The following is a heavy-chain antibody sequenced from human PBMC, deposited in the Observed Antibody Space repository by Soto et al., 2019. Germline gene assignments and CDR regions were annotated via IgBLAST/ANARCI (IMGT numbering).Heavy chain of an antibody. V-gene: IGHV4-39*01. CDR2: IYYSGST. CDR3: VSQRTSVLTQAYFDY. CDR1: GDSISSRSYY. D-gene: IGHD2-8*01. J-gene: IGHJ4*02. Sequence: PSETLSLTCTVTGDSISSRSYYWGWIRQPPGKGLEWIGSIYYSGSTYNNPSLRSRVSMSIDTSKDQFSLQLKSVTASDTAVYFCVSQRTSVLTQAYFDYWGPGAPVTVSS.